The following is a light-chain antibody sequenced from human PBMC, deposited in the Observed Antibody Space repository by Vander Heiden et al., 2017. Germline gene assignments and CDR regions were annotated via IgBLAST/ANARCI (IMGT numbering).Light chain of an antibody. CDR2: AAS. J-gene: IGKJ2*01. CDR1: QSISSY. V-gene: IGKV1-39*01. CDR3: QQRDITPHT. Sequence: DIQITQSPSSLSASVGDRVTITCRASQSISSYLNWYQQKPGKAPKLLIYAASSLQSGVPSRFSGSGSGTVFTLTISRLQPEDFATYYCQQRDITPHTFGQRTKLEIK.